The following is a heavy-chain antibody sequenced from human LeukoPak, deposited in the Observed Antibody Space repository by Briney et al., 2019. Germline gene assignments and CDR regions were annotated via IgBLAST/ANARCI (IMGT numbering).Heavy chain of an antibody. D-gene: IGHD1-14*01. CDR2: ISSSGSTI. V-gene: IGHV3-11*01. CDR3: ARAGLRPDEDYFDY. J-gene: IGHJ4*02. Sequence: GGSLRLSCAASGFTFSDYYMSWIRQAPGKGLEGVSYISSSGSTIYYADSVKGRFTISRDNAKNSLYLQMNSLRAEDTAVYYCARAGLRPDEDYFDYWGQGTLVTVSS. CDR1: GFTFSDYY.